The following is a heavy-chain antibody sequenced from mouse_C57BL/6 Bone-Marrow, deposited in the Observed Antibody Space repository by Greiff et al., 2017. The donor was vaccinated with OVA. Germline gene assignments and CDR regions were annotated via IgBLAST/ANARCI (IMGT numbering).Heavy chain of an antibody. CDR1: GYTFTSYW. CDR2: IDPSDSET. D-gene: IGHD2-4*01. Sequence: QVQLQQSGAELVRPGSSVKLSCKASGYTFTSYWMHWVKQRPIQGLEWIGNIDPSDSETHYNQKFKDKATLTVDKSSSTAYMQLSSLTSEDSAVYYCARGNYDDDEAWFAYWGQGTLVTVSA. CDR3: ARGNYDDDEAWFAY. V-gene: IGHV1-52*01. J-gene: IGHJ3*01.